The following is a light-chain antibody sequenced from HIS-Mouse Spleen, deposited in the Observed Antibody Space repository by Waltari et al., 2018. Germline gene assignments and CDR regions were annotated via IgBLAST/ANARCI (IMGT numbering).Light chain of an antibody. Sequence: SSELTQDPAVSVALGQTVRITCQGYSLRSYYASWYQQKPGQAPVLVICRKYPTPSGIPVRFSGSSSGNTAALTIPGSQAEDEADYYCNPRDSSGNHLWVFGGGTKLTVL. CDR3: NPRDSSGNHLWV. CDR1: SLRSYY. CDR2: RKY. V-gene: IGLV3-19*01. J-gene: IGLJ3*02.